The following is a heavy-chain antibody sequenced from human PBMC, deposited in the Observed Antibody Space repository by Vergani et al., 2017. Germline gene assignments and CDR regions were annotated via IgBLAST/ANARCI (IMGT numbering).Heavy chain of an antibody. CDR2: IIPIFGTA. Sequence: QVQLVQSGAEVKKPGASVKVSCKASGYTFTSYDISWVRQAPGQGLEWMGRIIPIFGTANYAQKFQGRVTITADESTSTAYMELSSLRSEDTAVYYCARGYCSGGSCYSNYYYGMDVWGQGTTVTVSS. D-gene: IGHD2-15*01. V-gene: IGHV1-69*18. J-gene: IGHJ6*02. CDR3: ARGYCSGGSCYSNYYYGMDV. CDR1: GYTFTSYD.